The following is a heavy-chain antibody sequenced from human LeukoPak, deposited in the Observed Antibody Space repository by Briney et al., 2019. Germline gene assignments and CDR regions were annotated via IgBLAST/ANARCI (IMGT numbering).Heavy chain of an antibody. J-gene: IGHJ6*02. V-gene: IGHV3-21*06. CDR2: ISESTSHI. D-gene: IGHD5-12*01. CDR3: ARDRAVKARIGGMDV. CDR1: TFTFSGYS. Sequence: GGSLRLSCAASTFTFSGYSMNWVRQAPGKGLEWVSYISESTSHIYYADSVKGRFTISRDNAKNSLYLQMNSLRAEDTAIYYCARDRAVKARIGGMDVWSQGTTVIVSS.